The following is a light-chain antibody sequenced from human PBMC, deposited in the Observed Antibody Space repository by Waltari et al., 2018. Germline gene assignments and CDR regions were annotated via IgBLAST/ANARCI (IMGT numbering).Light chain of an antibody. CDR3: QQYNTYPAT. CDR2: KAS. CDR1: QRICYW. V-gene: IGKV1-5*03. J-gene: IGKJ2*01. Sequence: DIQMTQSPSSLSASVGDRVTTTCRASQRICYWLAWSQQKPGKAPKLLVYKASSLESGVPSRFSGSVSGTEYTLTISSLQPDDFATYYCQQYNTYPATFGQGTKVEIK.